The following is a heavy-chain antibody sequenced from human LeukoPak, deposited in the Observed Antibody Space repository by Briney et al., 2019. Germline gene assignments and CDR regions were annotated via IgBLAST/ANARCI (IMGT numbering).Heavy chain of an antibody. Sequence: GGFLRLSCAASGFTFSSYAMSWVRQAPGKGLEWVSAISGSGGSTYYADSVKGRFTISRDNSKNTLYLQMNSLRAEDTAVYYCAKKPSPIAAAGSFDYWGQGTLVTVSS. V-gene: IGHV3-23*01. CDR3: AKKPSPIAAAGSFDY. CDR1: GFTFSSYA. D-gene: IGHD6-13*01. CDR2: ISGSGGST. J-gene: IGHJ4*02.